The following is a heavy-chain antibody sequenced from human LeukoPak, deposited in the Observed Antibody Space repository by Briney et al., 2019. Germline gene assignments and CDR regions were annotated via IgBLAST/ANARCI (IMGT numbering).Heavy chain of an antibody. CDR1: GGTFSSYT. CDR2: IIPIFGTA. D-gene: IGHD3-22*01. CDR3: ARVASGYYHYYYYYMDV. J-gene: IGHJ6*03. V-gene: IGHV1-69*05. Sequence: ASVKVSCKASGGTFSSYTISWVRQAPGQELEWMGGIIPIFGTANYAQKFQGRVTITTDESTGTAYMELSSLRSEDTAAYYCARVASGYYHYYYYYMDVWGKGTTVIVSS.